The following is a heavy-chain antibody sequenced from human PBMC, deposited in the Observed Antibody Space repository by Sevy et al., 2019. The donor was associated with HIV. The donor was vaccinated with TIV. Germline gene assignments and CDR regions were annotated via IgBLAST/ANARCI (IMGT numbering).Heavy chain of an antibody. Sequence: GGSLRLSCAASGFTFSSYSMNWVRQAPGKGLEWVSSISSSSSYIYYADSVKGRFTISRDNAKNSLYLQMNSLRAEDTAVYYCARDLAYYYDSSGYYYDYWGQGTLVTVSS. CDR1: GFTFSSYS. V-gene: IGHV3-21*01. J-gene: IGHJ4*02. CDR3: ARDLAYYYDSSGYYYDY. CDR2: ISSSSSYI. D-gene: IGHD3-22*01.